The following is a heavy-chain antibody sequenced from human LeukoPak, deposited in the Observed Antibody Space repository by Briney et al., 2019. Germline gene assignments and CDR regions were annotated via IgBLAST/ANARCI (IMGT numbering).Heavy chain of an antibody. CDR2: IYYSGST. Sequence: SETLSLTCTVSGGSISSSYWSWIRQPPGKGLEWIGYIYYSGSTNYNPSLKSRVTISVDTSKNQFSLKLSSVTAADTAVYYCARGYSYGLEAYFDYWGQGTLVTVSS. D-gene: IGHD5-18*01. J-gene: IGHJ4*02. V-gene: IGHV4-59*01. CDR1: GGSISSSY. CDR3: ARGYSYGLEAYFDY.